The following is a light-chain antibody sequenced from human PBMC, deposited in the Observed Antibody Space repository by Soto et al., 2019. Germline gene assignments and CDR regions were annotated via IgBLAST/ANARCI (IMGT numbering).Light chain of an antibody. V-gene: IGLV1-51*01. J-gene: IGLJ2*01. CDR3: GTWDSSLSVVV. CDR2: DNN. Sequence: QSVLTQPPSVSAAPGQKVTISCSGSNSNIGNNYVSLFQQFPGTAPKLLIYDNNQRPSGIPDRFSGSKSGTSATLGITGLQTGDEAIYHCGTWDSSLSVVVFGGGTKLTVL. CDR1: NSNIGNNY.